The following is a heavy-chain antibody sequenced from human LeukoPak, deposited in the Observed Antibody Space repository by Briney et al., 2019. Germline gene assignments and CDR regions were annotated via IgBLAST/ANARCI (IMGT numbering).Heavy chain of an antibody. V-gene: IGHV3-7*01. J-gene: IGHJ4*02. Sequence: PGGSLRLSCAASGFTFSSYWMSWVRQAPGKGLEWVANIKQDGSEKYYVDSVKGRFTISRDNAKNSLYLQMNSLRAEDTAVYYCARDQGGWYRVVGYWGQGTLVTVSS. CDR3: ARDQGGWYRVVGY. CDR1: GFTFSSYW. CDR2: IKQDGSEK. D-gene: IGHD6-19*01.